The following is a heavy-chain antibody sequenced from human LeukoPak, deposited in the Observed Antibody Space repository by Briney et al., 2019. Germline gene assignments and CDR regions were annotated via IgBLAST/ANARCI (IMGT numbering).Heavy chain of an antibody. CDR2: ISYDGSNK. CDR1: GFTFSSYA. V-gene: IGHV3-30-3*01. Sequence: GGSLRLSCAASGFTFSSYAMHWVRQAPGKGLEWVAVISYDGSNKYYADSVKGRFTISRDNSKNTLYLQMNSLRAEDTAVYYCARVPRLDYWGQGTLVTVSS. CDR3: ARVPRLDY. J-gene: IGHJ4*02.